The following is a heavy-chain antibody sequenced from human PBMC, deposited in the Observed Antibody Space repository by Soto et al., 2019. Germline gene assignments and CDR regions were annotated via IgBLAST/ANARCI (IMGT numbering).Heavy chain of an antibody. Sequence: PGGSLRLSCAASGFPFTTYAMNWVRQAPGKGLEWVSHMSGSGGSTYYADSVKGRFIISRDNSKNTLYLQMNSLRAEDTAVYYCAKDRLSDGYGPFYGVDVWGQGTTVTVSS. CDR2: MSGSGGST. J-gene: IGHJ6*02. CDR1: GFPFTTYA. V-gene: IGHV3-23*01. D-gene: IGHD5-18*01. CDR3: AKDRLSDGYGPFYGVDV.